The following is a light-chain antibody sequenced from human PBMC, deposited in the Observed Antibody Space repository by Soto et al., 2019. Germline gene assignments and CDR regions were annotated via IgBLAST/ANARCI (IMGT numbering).Light chain of an antibody. CDR3: QQGYSIHALT. J-gene: IGKJ4*01. CDR1: QSISSY. V-gene: IGKV1-39*01. Sequence: DIQMTQSPSSLSASVGDRVTITCRASQSISSYLNWYQQKPGKAPNLLIHAAFNLQSGVPSRFSGSGSGTEFTLTITYLQPEDFATYYCQQGYSIHALTFGGGTKVDIK. CDR2: AAF.